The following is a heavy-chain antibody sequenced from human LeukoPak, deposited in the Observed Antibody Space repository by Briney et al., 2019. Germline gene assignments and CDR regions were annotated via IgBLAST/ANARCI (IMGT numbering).Heavy chain of an antibody. Sequence: SETLSLTCTVSGGSISSSLYNWGWVRQSPGKNLEWRGSIYYTGTTHYNPSLKSRVTISVDKSKNQFSLKLSSVTAADTAVYYCARAVSYSSSWYAVYWGQGTLVTVSS. D-gene: IGHD6-13*01. CDR2: IYYTGTT. V-gene: IGHV4-39*07. J-gene: IGHJ4*02. CDR3: ARAVSYSSSWYAVY. CDR1: GGSISSSLYN.